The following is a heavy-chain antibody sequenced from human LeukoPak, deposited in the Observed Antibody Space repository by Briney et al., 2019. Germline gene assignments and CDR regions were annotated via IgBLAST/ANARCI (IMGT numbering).Heavy chain of an antibody. Sequence: GGSLRLSCAASGFTFSSYSMNWVRQAPGKGLEWVSSISSSSSYIYYADSVKGRFTTSRDNSKNTLNLQMNSLRDEDTAVYYCAKDGARYLLTYYFEYWGQGTLVTVSS. D-gene: IGHD3-9*01. V-gene: IGHV3-21*01. J-gene: IGHJ4*02. CDR3: AKDGARYLLTYYFEY. CDR2: ISSSSSYI. CDR1: GFTFSSYS.